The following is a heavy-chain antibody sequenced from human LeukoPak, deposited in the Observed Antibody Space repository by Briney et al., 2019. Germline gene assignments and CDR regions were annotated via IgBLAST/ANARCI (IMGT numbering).Heavy chain of an antibody. D-gene: IGHD3-22*01. J-gene: IGHJ4*02. CDR1: GYTFTGYY. CDR3: ARISSSGYQFFDY. V-gene: IGHV1-2*02. CDR2: INPNSGGT. Sequence: ASVKVSCKASGYTFTGYYMHWVRQAPGQGLVWMGWINPNSGGTNYAQKFQGRVTMTRDTSISTAYMELSRLRSDDTAVYYCARISSSGYQFFDYWGQGTLVTVSS.